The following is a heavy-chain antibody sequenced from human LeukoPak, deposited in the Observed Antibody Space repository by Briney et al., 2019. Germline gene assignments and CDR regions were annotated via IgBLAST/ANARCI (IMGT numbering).Heavy chain of an antibody. CDR2: INPNSGGT. J-gene: IGHJ4*02. CDR1: GYTFTGYY. Sequence: GASVKVSCKASGYTFTGYYMNWVRQAPGQGLEWMGRINPNSGGTNYAQKFQGRVTMTRDTSISTAYMELSRLRSDDTAVYYCARLYEWELISDYWGQGTLVTVSS. V-gene: IGHV1-2*06. CDR3: ARLYEWELISDY. D-gene: IGHD1-26*01.